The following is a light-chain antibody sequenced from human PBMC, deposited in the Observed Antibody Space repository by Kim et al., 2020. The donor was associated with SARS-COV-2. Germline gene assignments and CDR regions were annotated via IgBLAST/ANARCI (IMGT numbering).Light chain of an antibody. J-gene: IGKJ1*01. V-gene: IGKV1-39*01. CDR1: ENINNH. Sequence: ASVGDRVTITCRASENINNHLNWYQQKPGKAPNLLMYAASTLQRGVPSRFSGSGAGTDFTLTISSLQPEDFAIYYCQQTFSTPCTFGQGTKVDIK. CDR2: AAS. CDR3: QQTFSTPCT.